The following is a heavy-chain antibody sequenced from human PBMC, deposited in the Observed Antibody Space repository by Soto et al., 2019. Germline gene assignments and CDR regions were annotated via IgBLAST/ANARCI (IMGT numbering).Heavy chain of an antibody. V-gene: IGHV3-30-3*01. CDR1: GFTFSSYA. Sequence: GGSLRLSCAASGFTFSSYAMHWVRQAPGKGLEWVAVISYDGSNKYYADSVKGRFTISRDNSKNTLYLQMNSLRAEDTAVYYCARDSIVVVVAEWYPTRPWFDPWGQGTLVTVSS. D-gene: IGHD2-15*01. J-gene: IGHJ5*02. CDR3: ARDSIVVVVAEWYPTRPWFDP. CDR2: ISYDGSNK.